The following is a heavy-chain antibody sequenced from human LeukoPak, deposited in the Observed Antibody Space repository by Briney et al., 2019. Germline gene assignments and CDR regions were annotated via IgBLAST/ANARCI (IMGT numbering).Heavy chain of an antibody. D-gene: IGHD5-18*01. Sequence: SETLSLTCTVSGGSISSGDYYWSWIRQPPGKGLEWIGFIYYSGSTHYNPSLKSRVIISVDTSKNQFSLWLTSVTAADTAVYYCASMDSAMALGYWGQGTLVTVSS. J-gene: IGHJ4*02. CDR2: IYYSGST. V-gene: IGHV4-30-4*01. CDR1: GGSISSGDYY. CDR3: ASMDSAMALGY.